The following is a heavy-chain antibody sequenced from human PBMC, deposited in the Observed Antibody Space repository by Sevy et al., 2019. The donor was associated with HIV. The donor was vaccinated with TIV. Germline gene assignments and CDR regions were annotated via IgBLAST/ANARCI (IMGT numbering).Heavy chain of an antibody. D-gene: IGHD3-22*01. Sequence: GGSLRLSCAASGFTFSYYTMNWVRQAPGKGLEWVSSISSGSSYIFYADSMKGRFTVSRDNAKNSLFLHMNSLSDEDTALYYCARSTDYYDNGGYDSWGRGTLVTVSS. CDR1: GFTFSYYT. CDR2: ISSGSSYI. J-gene: IGHJ4*02. CDR3: ARSTDYYDNGGYDS. V-gene: IGHV3-21*03.